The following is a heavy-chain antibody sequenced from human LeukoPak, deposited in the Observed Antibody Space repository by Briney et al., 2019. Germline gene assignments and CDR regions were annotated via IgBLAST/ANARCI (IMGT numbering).Heavy chain of an antibody. CDR3: AKNPNDVLRYFDWGYYFDY. V-gene: IGHV3-23*01. D-gene: IGHD3-9*01. Sequence: GGSLRLSCAASGFTFSSYAVRWVRQPPGKGLECVSVISGSGGTTYYADSVRGRFTISRDNSKDTLYLQMNSLRAEDTAVYYCAKNPNDVLRYFDWGYYFDYWGQGTLVTVSS. CDR1: GFTFSSYA. CDR2: ISGSGGTT. J-gene: IGHJ4*02.